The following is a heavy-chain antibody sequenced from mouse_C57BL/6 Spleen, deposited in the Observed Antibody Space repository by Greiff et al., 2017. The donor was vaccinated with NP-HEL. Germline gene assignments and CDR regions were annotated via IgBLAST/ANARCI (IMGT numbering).Heavy chain of an antibody. CDR1: GYSITSGYY. J-gene: IGHJ3*01. V-gene: IGHV3-6*01. CDR3: ARAYYSNRALAY. CDR2: ISYDGSN. D-gene: IGHD2-5*01. Sequence: EVQLQQSGPGLVKPSQSLSLTCSVTGYSITSGYYWNWIRQFPGNKLEWMGYISYDGSNNYNPSLKNRISITRDTSKNQFFLKLNSVTTEDTATYYCARAYYSNRALAYWGQGTLVTVSA.